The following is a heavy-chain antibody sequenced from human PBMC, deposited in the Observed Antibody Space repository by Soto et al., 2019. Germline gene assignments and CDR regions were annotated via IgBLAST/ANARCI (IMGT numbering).Heavy chain of an antibody. D-gene: IGHD3-9*01. J-gene: IGHJ4*02. V-gene: IGHV1-18*01. CDR2: ISAYNGNT. CDR1: GYTFTSYG. CDR3: ARGGYCDILTGYPHYFDY. Sequence: ASVKVSCKASGYTFTSYGISWVRQAPGQGLEWMGWISAYNGNTNYAQKLQGRVTMTTDTSTSTAYMELRSLRSDDTAVYYCARGGYCDILTGYPHYFDYWGQGTLVTVSS.